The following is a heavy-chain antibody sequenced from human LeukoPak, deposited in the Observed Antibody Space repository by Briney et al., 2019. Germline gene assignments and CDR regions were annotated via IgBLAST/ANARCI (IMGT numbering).Heavy chain of an antibody. J-gene: IGHJ6*03. V-gene: IGHV3-23*01. CDR2: ISGSGGST. CDR3: ARDPRGYSYGLFYYYYYMDV. D-gene: IGHD5-18*01. Sequence: GGSLRLSCAASGFTFSNAWMSWVRQAPGKGLEWVSAISGSGGSTYYADSVKGRFTISRDNSKNTLYLQMNSLRAEDTAVYYCARDPRGYSYGLFYYYYYMDVWGKGTTVTVSS. CDR1: GFTFSNAW.